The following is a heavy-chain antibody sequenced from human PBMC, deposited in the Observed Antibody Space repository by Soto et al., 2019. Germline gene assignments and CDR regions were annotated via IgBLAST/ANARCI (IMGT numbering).Heavy chain of an antibody. CDR2: TAYTGNT. Sequence: PSETLSLTCVVSCGSVTSYHWSWIRQFPWKGLEWIAYTAYTGNTNYYPSLKSRVTISIDTTKNQLYLKLPSMTAPDTAVYYCAREMHAGCTHYFDPSGQGPLVTVSS. J-gene: IGHJ5*02. V-gene: IGHV4-59*02. CDR1: CGSVTSYH. CDR3: AREMHAGCTHYFDP. D-gene: IGHD6-19*01.